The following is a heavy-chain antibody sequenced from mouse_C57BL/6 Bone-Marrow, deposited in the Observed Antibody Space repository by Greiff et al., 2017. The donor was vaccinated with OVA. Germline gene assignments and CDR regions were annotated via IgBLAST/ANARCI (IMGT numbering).Heavy chain of an antibody. V-gene: IGHV5-2*01. J-gene: IGHJ3*01. CDR2: INSDGGST. CDR3: ARPHYYGSSFWFAY. CDR1: DYEFPSHD. Sequence: EVQLQQSGGGLVQPGESLKLSCESNDYEFPSHDMSWVRKTPEKRLELVAAINSDGGSTYYPDTMERRFIISRDNTKKTLYLQMSSLRSEDTALYYCARPHYYGSSFWFAYWGQGTLVTVSA. D-gene: IGHD1-1*01.